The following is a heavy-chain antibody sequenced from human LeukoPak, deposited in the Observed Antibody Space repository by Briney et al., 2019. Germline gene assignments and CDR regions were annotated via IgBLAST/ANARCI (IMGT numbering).Heavy chain of an antibody. D-gene: IGHD5-24*01. J-gene: IGHJ4*02. CDR1: GDSVSSNSAA. V-gene: IGHV6-1*01. CDR2: TYYRSKWYN. CDR3: AREGRDGYNPIPRMGY. Sequence: SQTLSLTCAISGDSVSSNSAAWTWIRQSPSRGLEWLGRTYYRSKWYNDYAVSVKSLITINPDTSKNQFSLQLNSVTPEDTAVYYCAREGRDGYNPIPRMGYWGQGTLVTVSS.